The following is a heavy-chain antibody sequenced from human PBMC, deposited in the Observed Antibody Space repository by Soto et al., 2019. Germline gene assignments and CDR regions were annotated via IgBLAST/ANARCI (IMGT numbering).Heavy chain of an antibody. J-gene: IGHJ4*02. CDR1: GFSVSSSH. D-gene: IGHD5-18*01. V-gene: IGHV3-53*01. CDR3: ARSGYSYGPFDY. Sequence: PGGSLRLSCAASGFSVSSSHMNWVRQAPGKGPEWVSVIYSGGSTYYADSVKGRFTISRDNSKNTLYLQMNSLRAEDTSVYYCARSGYSYGPFDYWGQGALVTVSS. CDR2: IYSGGST.